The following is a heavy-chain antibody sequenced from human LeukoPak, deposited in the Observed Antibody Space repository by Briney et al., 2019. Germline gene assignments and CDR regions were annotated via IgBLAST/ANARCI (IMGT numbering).Heavy chain of an antibody. CDR1: GFTFSSYA. CDR3: ARKTGAHAFDI. D-gene: IGHD7-27*01. CDR2: ISGRGGST. Sequence: PGGSLRLSCAASGFTFSSYAMSWVRQARGKGLEGVSAISGRGGSTYYADSVKGRFTISRDNSKNTLYLQMNSLRAEDTAVYYCARKTGAHAFDIWGQGTMVTVSS. J-gene: IGHJ3*02. V-gene: IGHV3-23*01.